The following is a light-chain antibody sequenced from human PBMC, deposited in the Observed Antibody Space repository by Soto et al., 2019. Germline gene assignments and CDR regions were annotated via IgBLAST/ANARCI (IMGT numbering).Light chain of an antibody. CDR1: SSDVGGYNY. CDR2: EVT. J-gene: IGLJ2*01. V-gene: IGLV2-14*01. CDR3: SSYRGSSPLHVV. Sequence: QSALTQPASVSGSPGQSITISCTGTSSDVGGYNYVSWYQQHPGKAPKLMIYEVTNRPSGVSYRFSGSKSGNTASLTISGLQAEDEAAYYCSSYRGSSPLHVVFGGGTQLTVL.